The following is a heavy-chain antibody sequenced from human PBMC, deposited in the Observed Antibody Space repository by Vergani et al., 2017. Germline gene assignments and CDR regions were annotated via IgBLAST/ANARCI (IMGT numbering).Heavy chain of an antibody. CDR1: GFAFNNAW. CDR3: AKDRPRDWETPLFLFDY. J-gene: IGHJ4*02. V-gene: IGHV3-23*04. D-gene: IGHD1-26*01. Sequence: EVQLVESGGALVKPGESLRLSCAVSGFAFNNAWMTWVRQAPGKGLEWVSGISASGGSTYYTDSVKGRFIISRDISKNTLYLQMSSLRADDTAVYYCAKDRPRDWETPLFLFDYWGQGTLVAVSS. CDR2: ISASGGST.